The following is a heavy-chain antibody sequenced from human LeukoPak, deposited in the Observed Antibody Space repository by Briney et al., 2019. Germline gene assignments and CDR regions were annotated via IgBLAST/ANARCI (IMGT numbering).Heavy chain of an antibody. CDR3: AKAGGYDILTGYWAPNDY. Sequence: PGGSLRLSCAASGFTLRGYGMHWVRLAPGKGLEWDSAIRGSGGSTYYADSVKGRFTISRDNSKNTLYLQMNSLRAEDTAVYYCAKAGGYDILTGYWAPNDYWGQGTLVTVSS. CDR2: IRGSGGST. V-gene: IGHV3-23*01. D-gene: IGHD3-9*01. CDR1: GFTLRGYG. J-gene: IGHJ4*02.